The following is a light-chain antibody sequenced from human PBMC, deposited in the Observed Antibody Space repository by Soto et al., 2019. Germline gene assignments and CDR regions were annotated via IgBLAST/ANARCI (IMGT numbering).Light chain of an antibody. V-gene: IGKV3-15*01. CDR2: GAS. J-gene: IGKJ4*02. Sequence: EIGMTQSPATLAVSPGETATLSCMAIQMVSTNLAWYQQKPGQTPRPLIYGASTRASGVPARFSGSGSGTEFTLTISSMQSADFAVYYCQQYNIRPPLTFGGGTRV. CDR1: QMVSTN. CDR3: QQYNIRPPLT.